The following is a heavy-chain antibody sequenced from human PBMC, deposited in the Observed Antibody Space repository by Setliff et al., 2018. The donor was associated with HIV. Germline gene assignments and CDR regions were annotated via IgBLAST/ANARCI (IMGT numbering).Heavy chain of an antibody. CDR3: ARGTTLNVVPDAFDI. D-gene: IGHD4-17*01. J-gene: IGHJ3*02. V-gene: IGHV4-61*09. CDR1: GGSISSGSYY. Sequence: SETLSLTCTVSGGSISSGSYYWSWIRQPAGKGLEWIGHIYTSGSTNYNPSLKSRVTISVDTSKNQFSLRLNSLTAADTAVYYCARGTTLNVVPDAFDIWGQGTMVTVSS. CDR2: IYTSGST.